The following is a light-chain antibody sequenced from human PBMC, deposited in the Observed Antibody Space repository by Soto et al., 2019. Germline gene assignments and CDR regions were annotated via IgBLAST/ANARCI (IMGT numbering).Light chain of an antibody. CDR2: DAS. Sequence: EILLTQSPATLSLSPWEIATLSCRASQSVSSYLAWYQQKPGQAPRLLIYDASNRATGIPARFSGSGSGTDFTLTISSLEPEDFAVYYCQQRSSFGGGTKVDIK. CDR3: QQRSS. V-gene: IGKV3-11*01. CDR1: QSVSSY. J-gene: IGKJ4*01.